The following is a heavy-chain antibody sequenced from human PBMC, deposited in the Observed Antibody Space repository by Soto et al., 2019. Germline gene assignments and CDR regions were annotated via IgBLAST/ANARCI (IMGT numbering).Heavy chain of an antibody. Sequence: EVQLLESGGGLVQPGGSLRLSCAASGFTFSSYAMSWVRQAPGKGLERVSAISGGTSSTYYADSVKGRFTISRDNSKNPLYLQMNSLRAEDTAVYYCAKERWAAAGTPTLDYWGQGTLVTVSS. V-gene: IGHV3-23*01. J-gene: IGHJ4*02. CDR3: AKERWAAAGTPTLDY. CDR2: ISGGTSST. CDR1: GFTFSSYA. D-gene: IGHD6-13*01.